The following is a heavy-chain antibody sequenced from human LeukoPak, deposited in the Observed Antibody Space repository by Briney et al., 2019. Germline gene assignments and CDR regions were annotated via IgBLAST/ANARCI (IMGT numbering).Heavy chain of an antibody. D-gene: IGHD1-7*01. CDR2: INPASGGT. CDR1: AYTFSAYY. Sequence: GASAKISCNASAYTFSAYYIHWVRQAPGQGLEYMGCINPASGGTNYADNFQGRITMTADASITTAYMELSSLRTDDTAAFYCARNFKTGTNEGAAYWGQGTLVTVSS. V-gene: IGHV1-2*07. CDR3: ARNFKTGTNEGAAY. J-gene: IGHJ4*02.